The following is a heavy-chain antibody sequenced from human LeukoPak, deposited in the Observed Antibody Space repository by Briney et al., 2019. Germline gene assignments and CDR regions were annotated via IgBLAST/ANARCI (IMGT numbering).Heavy chain of an antibody. CDR3: AKDHSHCSGGSCSGFDY. V-gene: IGHV3-23*01. Sequence: PGGSLRLSCAASGFTFSCYAMSWVRQAPGKGLEWVSAISGSGGSTYYADSVKGRFTISRDNSKNTLYLKMNSLRAEDTAVYYCAKDHSHCSGGSCSGFDYWGQGTLVTVSS. D-gene: IGHD2-15*01. CDR2: ISGSGGST. J-gene: IGHJ4*02. CDR1: GFTFSCYA.